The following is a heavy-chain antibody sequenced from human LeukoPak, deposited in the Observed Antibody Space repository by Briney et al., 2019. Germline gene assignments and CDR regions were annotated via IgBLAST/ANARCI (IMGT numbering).Heavy chain of an antibody. J-gene: IGHJ6*02. CDR2: INHSGST. D-gene: IGHD3-10*01. Sequence: SETLSLTCAVYGGSFSGYYWSWIRQPPGKGLEGIGEINHSGSTNYNPSLKSRVTISVDTSKNQFSLKLSSVTAADTAVYYCARSRTYYYGSGGYYYYGMDVWGQGTTVTVSS. CDR3: ARSRTYYYGSGGYYYYGMDV. V-gene: IGHV4-34*01. CDR1: GGSFSGYY.